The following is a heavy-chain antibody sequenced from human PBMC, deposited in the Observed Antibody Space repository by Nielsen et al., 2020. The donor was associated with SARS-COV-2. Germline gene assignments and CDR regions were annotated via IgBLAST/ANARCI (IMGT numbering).Heavy chain of an antibody. Sequence: ETLSLTCAASGFTFSSYWMHWVRQAPGKGLVWVSRINSDGSSTSYADSVKGRFTISRDNAKNTLYLQMNSLRAEDTAVYYCARGDIVVVPAAIYYYGMDVWGQGTTVTVSS. V-gene: IGHV3-74*01. CDR3: ARGDIVVVPAAIYYYGMDV. CDR1: GFTFSSYW. CDR2: INSDGSST. D-gene: IGHD2-2*01. J-gene: IGHJ6*02.